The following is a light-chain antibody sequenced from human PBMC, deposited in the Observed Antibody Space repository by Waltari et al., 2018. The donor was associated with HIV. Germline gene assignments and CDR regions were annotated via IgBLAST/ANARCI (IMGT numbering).Light chain of an antibody. CDR2: EVS. J-gene: IGLJ1*01. Sequence: QSALTQPPSASGSPGQSVTISCTGTSSDVGGSNYVSWYPHHPGKAPKLMIYEVSKRPSGVPDRFSGSKSGNTASLTVSGLQAEDEADYYCNSYVGSNNYIFGTGTKVTVL. CDR1: SSDVGGSNY. V-gene: IGLV2-8*01. CDR3: NSYVGSNNYI.